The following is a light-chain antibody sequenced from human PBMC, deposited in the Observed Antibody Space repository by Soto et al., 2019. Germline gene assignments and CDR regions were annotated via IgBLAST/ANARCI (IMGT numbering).Light chain of an antibody. CDR1: QSISSY. J-gene: IGKJ5*01. V-gene: IGKV1-39*01. CDR3: QQSYSTPPT. Sequence: DIQMTQSPSSLSASVGDRVTITCRASQSISSYLNWYQQKPGKAPKLLIYAASSLQSGVPSRFSGSESGTDFTLTISSLQPEDFATYYCQQSYSTPPTFCQGTRLEIK. CDR2: AAS.